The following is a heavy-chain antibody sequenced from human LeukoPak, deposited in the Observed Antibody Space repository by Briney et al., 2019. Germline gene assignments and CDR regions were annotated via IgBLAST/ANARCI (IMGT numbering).Heavy chain of an antibody. D-gene: IGHD2-15*01. CDR1: GYTFDSYG. V-gene: IGHV1-18*01. J-gene: IGHJ3*02. CDR2: ISAYNGNT. CDR3: ARGHQVVAAPDGDAFDI. Sequence: ASVKVSCKASGYTFDSYGISWVRQAPGQGLEWIGWISAYNGNTNYAQKVQGGVTMTTDTSTSTAYMELRRLRSDDTAVYYCARGHQVVAAPDGDAFDIWGQGTMVTVSS.